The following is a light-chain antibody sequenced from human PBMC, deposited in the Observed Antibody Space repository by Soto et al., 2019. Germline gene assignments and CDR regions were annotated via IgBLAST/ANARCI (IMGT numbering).Light chain of an antibody. Sequence: QPVLTQPPSASGTPGQRVSISCSGSSSNIGSNSVNWYQQLPGTAPKLLIYSSSQRASGVPDRFSGAKSGTSASLAISGLQSDDEADYYCGAWDDSLKTPIFGGGTKLTVL. V-gene: IGLV1-44*01. CDR2: SSS. J-gene: IGLJ2*01. CDR3: GAWDDSLKTPI. CDR1: SSNIGSNS.